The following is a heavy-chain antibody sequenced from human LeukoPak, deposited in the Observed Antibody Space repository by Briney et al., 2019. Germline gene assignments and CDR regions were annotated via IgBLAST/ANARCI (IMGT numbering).Heavy chain of an antibody. V-gene: IGHV3-48*04. J-gene: IGHJ4*02. Sequence: GVLRLSCAASGFAFSDYNMNWVRQAPGKGLERVSYITNWSGTIYYAASVKGRFTISRDNAKNSLYLQMNSLRAEDTAVYYCARSDAPMDKHFDYWGQGTLVTVPS. CDR2: ITNWSGTI. CDR1: GFAFSDYN. CDR3: ARSDAPMDKHFDY. D-gene: IGHD3-10*01.